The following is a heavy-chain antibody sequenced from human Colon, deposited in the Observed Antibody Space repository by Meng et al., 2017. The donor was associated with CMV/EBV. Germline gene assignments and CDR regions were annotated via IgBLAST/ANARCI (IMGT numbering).Heavy chain of an antibody. Sequence: ASVKVSCKASGYTFTGYYLNWVRQAPGQGLEWMGWINPNRGGTNYAQKFQGRVTMTRDTSISTAYMELSRLRSDDTAVYYCARGGDSGYDRLGYYGMDVWGQGTTVTVSS. CDR3: ARGGDSGYDRLGYYGMDV. CDR2: INPNRGGT. J-gene: IGHJ6*02. V-gene: IGHV1-2*02. D-gene: IGHD5-12*01. CDR1: GYTFTGYY.